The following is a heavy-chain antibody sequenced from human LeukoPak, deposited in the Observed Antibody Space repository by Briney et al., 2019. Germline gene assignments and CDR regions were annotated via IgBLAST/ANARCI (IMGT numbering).Heavy chain of an antibody. D-gene: IGHD3-22*01. J-gene: IGHJ3*02. Sequence: SETLSLTCDVSGGSITQTNYWTWVRQPPGKGLEWIGEVNLQGGTNYNPSLLRRVAISVDTSANHVSLQMTSVTAADTAVYYCARERTVDSSGSYAFDIWGQGTMVTVSS. CDR2: VNLQGGT. V-gene: IGHV4-4*02. CDR1: GGSITQTNY. CDR3: ARERTVDSSGSYAFDI.